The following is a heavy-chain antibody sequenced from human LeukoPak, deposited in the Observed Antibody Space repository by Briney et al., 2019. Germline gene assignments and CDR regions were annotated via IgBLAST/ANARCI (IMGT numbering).Heavy chain of an antibody. CDR2: TSGDGITT. CDR1: GFTFHNYA. J-gene: IGHJ4*02. CDR3: ARDHVYGGADY. V-gene: IGHV3-43*02. Sequence: GGSLRLSCAASGFTFHNYAIHWVRQAPEKGLEWVSLTSGDGITTYFADSVKGRFTISRDNSKSSLFLQMNSLRTEDTALYYCARDHVYGGADYWGQGTLVTVSS. D-gene: IGHD5/OR15-5a*01.